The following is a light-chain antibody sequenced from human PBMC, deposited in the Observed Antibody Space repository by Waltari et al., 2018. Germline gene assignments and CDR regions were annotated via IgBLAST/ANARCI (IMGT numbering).Light chain of an antibody. CDR2: GAS. CDR3: QHYLRLPVT. V-gene: IGKV3-20*01. J-gene: IGKJ1*01. Sequence: EIVLTQSPGTLSLSVGERATVSCRASESVSRALAWYQQKPGQAPRLLIYGASTRATGIPDRFSGSGSGTDFSLTISRLEPDDFAVYYCQHYLRLPVTFGQGTTVE. CDR1: ESVSRA.